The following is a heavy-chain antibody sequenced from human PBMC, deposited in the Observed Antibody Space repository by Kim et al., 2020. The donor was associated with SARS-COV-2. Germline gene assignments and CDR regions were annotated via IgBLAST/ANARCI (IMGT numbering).Heavy chain of an antibody. D-gene: IGHD3-22*01. V-gene: IGHV3-23*01. J-gene: IGHJ4*02. CDR2: ISRSGGST. CDR1: GFTFDSYA. Sequence: GGSLRLSCAASGFTFDSYAMNWVRQAPGKGLEWVSGISRSGGSTYYADSVKGRFTISRDNSKYTLYLQMNSLRAEDTAVYYCVNAYFSDGTGYRGDFDYWGQGALVTVSS. CDR3: VNAYFSDGTGYRGDFDY.